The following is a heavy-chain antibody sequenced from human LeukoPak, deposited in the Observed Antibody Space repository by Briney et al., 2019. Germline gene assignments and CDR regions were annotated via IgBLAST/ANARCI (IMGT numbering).Heavy chain of an antibody. J-gene: IGHJ5*02. CDR2: INPSGGST. D-gene: IGHD3-9*01. CDR1: GYTFTSYY. V-gene: IGHV1-46*01. CDR3: ARGLYFGRFKYNWFDP. Sequence: ASVKVSCKASGYTFTSYYMHWVRQAPGQGLEWMGIINPSGGSTSYAQKFQGRVTMTRDMSTSTVYMELSSLRSEDTAVYYCARGLYFGRFKYNWFDPWGQGTLVTVSS.